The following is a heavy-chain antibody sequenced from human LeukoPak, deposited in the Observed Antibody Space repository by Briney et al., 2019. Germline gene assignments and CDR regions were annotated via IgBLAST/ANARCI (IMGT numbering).Heavy chain of an antibody. D-gene: IGHD1-14*01. Sequence: GRSLRLSCAASGFTFSSYAMHWVRQAPGKGLEWVAVISYDGSNKYYADSVKGRFTISRDNSKNTLYLQMNSLRAEDTAVYYCARGRNTFDYWGQGTLVTVSS. J-gene: IGHJ4*02. V-gene: IGHV3-30-3*01. CDR1: GFTFSSYA. CDR2: ISYDGSNK. CDR3: ARGRNTFDY.